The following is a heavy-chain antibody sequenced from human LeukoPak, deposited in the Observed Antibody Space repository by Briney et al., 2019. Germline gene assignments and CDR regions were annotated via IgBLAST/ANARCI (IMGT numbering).Heavy chain of an antibody. D-gene: IGHD3-16*01. J-gene: IGHJ6*02. CDR3: ARSFGGGLNGMDV. CDR2: IIPMFGTP. CDR1: EGTLSSYA. V-gene: IGHV1-69*13. Sequence: SVKVSCKTSEGTLSSYAISWVRQAPRQGLEWMGGIIPMFGTPNYAQKFQGRVTITADESAYMELSSLRSEDTAVYYCARSFGGGLNGMDVWGQGTTVTVSS.